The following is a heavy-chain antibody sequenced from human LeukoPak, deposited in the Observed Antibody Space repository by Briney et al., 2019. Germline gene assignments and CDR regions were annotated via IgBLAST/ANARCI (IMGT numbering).Heavy chain of an antibody. D-gene: IGHD6-13*01. V-gene: IGHV1-18*01. Sequence: ASVKVSCKASGYTFTSYGISWVRQAPGQGLELMGWISAYNGNTNYAQKLQGRVTMTTDTSTSTAYMELRSLRSDDTAVYYCARDLRRIAASRGIYYYYYMDVWGKGTTVTVSS. CDR1: GYTFTSYG. CDR2: ISAYNGNT. J-gene: IGHJ6*03. CDR3: ARDLRRIAASRGIYYYYYMDV.